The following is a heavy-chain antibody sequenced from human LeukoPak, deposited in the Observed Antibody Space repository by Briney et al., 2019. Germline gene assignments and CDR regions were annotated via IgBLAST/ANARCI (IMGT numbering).Heavy chain of an antibody. J-gene: IGHJ4*02. CDR3: AKDKIWFGELLSSTSKTNYFDY. Sequence: GGSLRLSCAASGFTFSRYGIHWVRQAPGKGLEWVTVISYDGSNKFYADSVRGRFTISRDNSKNTVYLQMNSLRAEDTAVYYCAKDKIWFGELLSSTSKTNYFDYWGQGTLVTVSS. V-gene: IGHV3-30*18. CDR2: ISYDGSNK. D-gene: IGHD3-10*01. CDR1: GFTFSRYG.